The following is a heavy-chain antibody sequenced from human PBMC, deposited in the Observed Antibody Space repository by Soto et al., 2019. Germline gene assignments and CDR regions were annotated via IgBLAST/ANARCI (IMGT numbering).Heavy chain of an antibody. CDR2: IKPDGSEE. D-gene: IGHD2-2*01. CDR3: ARDTSAGLDV. Sequence: EVQLVESGGGLVQPGGSLRLSCAASGFTFSASWMSWVRQAPGKGLEWVANIKPDGSEEYYVESVKGRFTISRDNAKDALYLQMNSLRAEDTAVFYCARDTSAGLDVWGQGTTVTVSS. J-gene: IGHJ6*02. V-gene: IGHV3-7*01. CDR1: GFTFSASW.